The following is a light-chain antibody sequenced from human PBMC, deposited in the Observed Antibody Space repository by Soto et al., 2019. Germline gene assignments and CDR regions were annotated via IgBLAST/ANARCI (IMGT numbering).Light chain of an antibody. J-gene: IGKJ1*01. CDR1: QSVSSN. CDR2: GAS. Sequence: EIVMTQSPATLSVSPGERATLSCRASQSVSSNLAWYQQNPGQAPRLLIYGASTRATGIPARFSGRGSGTACNLTISSLQSEDFAVYYCQKYNNCPRTFGQGTKVEIK. V-gene: IGKV3-15*01. CDR3: QKYNNCPRT.